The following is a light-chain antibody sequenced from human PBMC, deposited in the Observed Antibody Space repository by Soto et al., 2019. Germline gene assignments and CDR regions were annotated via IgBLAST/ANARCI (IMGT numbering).Light chain of an antibody. CDR3: SSYAGSNNLV. CDR2: EVS. V-gene: IGLV2-8*01. J-gene: IGLJ2*01. CDR1: SSDVGGYNY. Sequence: QSALTQPPSASGSPGQSVTISCTGTSSDVGGYNYVSWYQQHPGKAPKLIIYEVSKWPSGVPDRFSGSKSGNTASLTVSGLPAEDEADYYCSSYAGSNNLVFGGGTKLTVL.